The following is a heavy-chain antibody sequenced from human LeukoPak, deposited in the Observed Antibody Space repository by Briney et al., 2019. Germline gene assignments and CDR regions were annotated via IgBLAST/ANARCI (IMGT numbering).Heavy chain of an antibody. CDR3: ARKSYYGDYVAYYYGMDV. Sequence: GRSLRLSCAASGFTFSSYGVHWVRQAPGKGLEWVAVIWYDGSNKYYADSVKGRFTISRDNSKNTLYLQMNSLRAEDTAVYYCARKSYYGDYVAYYYGMDVWGQGTTVTVSS. CDR1: GFTFSSYG. J-gene: IGHJ6*02. CDR2: IWYDGSNK. D-gene: IGHD4-17*01. V-gene: IGHV3-33*01.